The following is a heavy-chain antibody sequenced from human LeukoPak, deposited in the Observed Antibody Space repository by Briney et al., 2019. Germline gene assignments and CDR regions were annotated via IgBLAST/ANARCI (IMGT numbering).Heavy chain of an antibody. CDR3: ARVLVYSNYVRVSGWFDP. J-gene: IGHJ5*02. CDR1: GGSFSGYY. CDR2: INHSGST. Sequence: PSETLSLTCAVYGGSFSGYYWSWIRQPPGKGLEWIGEINHSGSTNYNPSLKSRVTISVDTSKNQFSLKLSSVTAADTAVYYCARVLVYSNYVRVSGWFDPWGQGTLVTASS. D-gene: IGHD4-11*01. V-gene: IGHV4-34*01.